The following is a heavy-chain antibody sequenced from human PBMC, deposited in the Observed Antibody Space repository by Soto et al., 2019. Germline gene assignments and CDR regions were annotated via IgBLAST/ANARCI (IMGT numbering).Heavy chain of an antibody. D-gene: IGHD5-18*01. J-gene: IGHJ6*03. CDR3: ARGPNQLWTHMDV. V-gene: IGHV1-8*01. CDR1: GYPFTHYE. CDR2: MNPNSGNT. Sequence: ASVKGPRQGSGYPFTHYEINRVRQATGQGLEWMGWMNPNSGNTGYAQKFQGRVTMTRNTSISTAYMELSSLRSEDTAVYYCARGPNQLWTHMDVWGKGTTVTVSS.